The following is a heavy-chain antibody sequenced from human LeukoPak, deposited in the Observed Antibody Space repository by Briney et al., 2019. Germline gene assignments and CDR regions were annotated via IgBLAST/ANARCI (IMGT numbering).Heavy chain of an antibody. D-gene: IGHD2-2*01. V-gene: IGHV3-20*01. Sequence: GGSLRLSCAASGFIFDDYGMSWVRQAPGKGLEWVSGINWNGGSTGYADSVNGRFTISRDNAKNSLYLQMNSLRAEDTALYHCARGPSYCSSTSCPAEYYMDVWGKGTTVTVSS. J-gene: IGHJ6*03. CDR3: ARGPSYCSSTSCPAEYYMDV. CDR1: GFIFDDYG. CDR2: INWNGGST.